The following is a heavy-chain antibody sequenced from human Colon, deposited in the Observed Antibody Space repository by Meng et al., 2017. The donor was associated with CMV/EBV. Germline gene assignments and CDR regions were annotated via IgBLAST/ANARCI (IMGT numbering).Heavy chain of an antibody. J-gene: IGHJ4*02. CDR3: ARVRGITGTTGGYYFDY. V-gene: IGHV1-69*05. CDR2: IIPIFGTA. Sequence: SVNVSCKASGDTPPGYTMHWVRQAPGQGLEWMGGIIPIFGTANYAQKFQGRVTITTDESTSTAYMELSSLRSEDTAVYYCARVRGITGTTGGYYFDYWGQGTLVTVSS. CDR1: GDTPPGYT. D-gene: IGHD1-7*01.